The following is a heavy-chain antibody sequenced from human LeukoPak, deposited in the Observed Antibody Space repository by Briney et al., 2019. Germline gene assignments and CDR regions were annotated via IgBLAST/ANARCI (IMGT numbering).Heavy chain of an antibody. D-gene: IGHD1-26*01. Sequence: GGSLRLSCAASGFTFSTYSMNWVRQAPGKGLEWVSSISSSSSYIFYADSVKGRFTISRDNAKNSLYLQMNSLRAEDTAVYYCARVSFVGGCYTVDYWGQGTLVTVSS. CDR2: ISSSSSYI. V-gene: IGHV3-21*01. J-gene: IGHJ4*02. CDR3: ARVSFVGGCYTVDY. CDR1: GFTFSTYS.